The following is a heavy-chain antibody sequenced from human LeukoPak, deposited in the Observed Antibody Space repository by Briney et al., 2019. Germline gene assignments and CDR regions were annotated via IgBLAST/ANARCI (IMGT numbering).Heavy chain of an antibody. D-gene: IGHD1-26*01. J-gene: IGHJ6*02. CDR1: GYTFTSYG. V-gene: IGHV1-18*01. Sequence: ASVKVSCKASGYTFTSYGISWVRQAPGQGLEWMGWISAYNGNTNYAQKLQGRVTMTRDTSTSTVYMELSSLRSEDTAVYYCARDLGGSYYYYYYGMDVWGQGTTVTVSS. CDR3: ARDLGGSYYYYYYGMDV. CDR2: ISAYNGNT.